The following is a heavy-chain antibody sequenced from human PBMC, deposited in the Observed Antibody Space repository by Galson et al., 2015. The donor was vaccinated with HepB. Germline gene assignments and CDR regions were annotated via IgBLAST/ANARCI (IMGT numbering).Heavy chain of an antibody. CDR1: GYTFTGYY. J-gene: IGHJ5*02. Sequence: SVKVSCKASGYTFTGYYMHWVRQAPGQGLEWMGWINPNSGGTNYAQKLQGRVTMTTDTSTSTAYMELRSLRSDDTAVYYCARSNPPGDYYGSGTHNWFDPWGQGTLVTVSS. CDR3: ARSNPPGDYYGSGTHNWFDP. V-gene: IGHV1-2*02. D-gene: IGHD3-10*01. CDR2: INPNSGGT.